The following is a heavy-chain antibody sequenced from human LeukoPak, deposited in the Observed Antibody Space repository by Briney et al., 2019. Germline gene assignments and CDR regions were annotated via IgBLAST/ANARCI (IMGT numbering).Heavy chain of an antibody. J-gene: IGHJ4*02. V-gene: IGHV3-33*06. CDR2: IWYDGSNK. D-gene: IGHD2-15*01. Sequence: HPGGSLRLSCAASGFTFSSYGMHWVRQAPGKGLEWVAVIWYDGSNKYYADSVKCRFTISRDNSKNTLYLQMNSLRAEDTAVYYCAKGWVGFDYWGQGTLVTVSS. CDR3: AKGWVGFDY. CDR1: GFTFSSYG.